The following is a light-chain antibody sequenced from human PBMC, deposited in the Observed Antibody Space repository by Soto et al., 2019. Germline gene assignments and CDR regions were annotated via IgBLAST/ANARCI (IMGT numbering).Light chain of an antibody. CDR1: QGIRND. CDR3: LQKYFYPFT. CDR2: AAS. V-gene: IGKV1-6*01. J-gene: IGKJ3*01. Sequence: AIQMTQSPSSLSASVGDRVTINCRASQGIRNDLDWFQHKPGKAPKLLIYAASNLQSGVPARFSGSGYGTDFTLTISSLQPEDCATYYCLQKYFYPFTFGPGTKVAIK.